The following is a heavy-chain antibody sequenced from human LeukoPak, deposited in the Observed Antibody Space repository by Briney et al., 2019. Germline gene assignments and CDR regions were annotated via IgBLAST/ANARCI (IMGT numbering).Heavy chain of an antibody. V-gene: IGHV3-7*01. CDR3: ARDLDVETVAMPGGY. J-gene: IGHJ4*02. CDR2: IKEDGSER. Sequence: GGSLRLSCTASGFTFGRFWMSWVRQAPGKGPEGVANIKEDGSERNYVDSVKGRFTISRDNAQNSLYLQLNGLRAADTAVYYCARDLDVETVAMPGGYCGQGTLVTVSS. D-gene: IGHD2-2*01. CDR1: GFTFGRFW.